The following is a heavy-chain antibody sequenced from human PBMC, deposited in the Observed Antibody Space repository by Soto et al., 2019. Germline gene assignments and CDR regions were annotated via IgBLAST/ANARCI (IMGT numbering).Heavy chain of an antibody. Sequence: QVPLVESGGGLVKPGGSLRLSCAASGFTFSDYYMSWIRQAPGKGLEWVSYISSGGGTIYYADSVKGRFTISRDNAKSSLYLQVNSLRAEDTAVYYCAREYCSGGSCYQYFQHWGQGTLVTVSS. D-gene: IGHD2-15*01. V-gene: IGHV3-11*01. CDR3: AREYCSGGSCYQYFQH. CDR2: ISSGGGTI. J-gene: IGHJ1*01. CDR1: GFTFSDYY.